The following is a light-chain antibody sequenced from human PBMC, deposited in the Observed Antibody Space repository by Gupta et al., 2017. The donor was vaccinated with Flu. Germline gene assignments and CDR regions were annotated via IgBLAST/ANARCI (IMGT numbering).Light chain of an antibody. CDR1: QSISSY. V-gene: IGKV1-39*01. Sequence: DIQMTQSPSSLSASVRDRVTITCRASQSISSYLNWYQQKPGKAPKLLIYAASSLQSGVPSRFSGSGSGTDFTSTISSLQPEDFATYYCQQSETFGQGTKVEIK. J-gene: IGKJ1*01. CDR2: AAS. CDR3: QQSET.